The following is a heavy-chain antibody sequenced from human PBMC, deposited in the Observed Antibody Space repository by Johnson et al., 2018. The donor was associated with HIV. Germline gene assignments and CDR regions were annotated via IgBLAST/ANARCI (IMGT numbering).Heavy chain of an antibody. CDR2: IGTAGDT. Sequence: VQLMESGGGLVQPGGSLRLSCAASGFTFSSYDMHWVRQATGKGLEWVSAIGTAGDTYYADSVKGRFTISRDNSKNTLYLQMNSLRAEDTAVYYCATELLRTEHDAFDIWGQGTMVTVSS. J-gene: IGHJ3*02. CDR3: ATELLRTEHDAFDI. CDR1: GFTFSSYD. V-gene: IGHV3-13*01. D-gene: IGHD3-10*01.